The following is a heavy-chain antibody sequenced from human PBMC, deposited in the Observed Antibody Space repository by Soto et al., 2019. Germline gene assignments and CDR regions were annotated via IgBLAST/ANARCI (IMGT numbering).Heavy chain of an antibody. D-gene: IGHD4-4*01. V-gene: IGHV1-46*01. CDR2: INPDGGGT. CDR1: GYTFTSFY. J-gene: IGHJ6*02. Sequence: ASVKVSCKASGYTFTSFYMHWVRLAPGQGLEWMGIINPDGGGTSYAQKFQDKIIMTRDTSTSTVYMEMSSLRSEDTAVYYCAVGGNYLSLDVWGQGTTVTVSS. CDR3: AVGGNYLSLDV.